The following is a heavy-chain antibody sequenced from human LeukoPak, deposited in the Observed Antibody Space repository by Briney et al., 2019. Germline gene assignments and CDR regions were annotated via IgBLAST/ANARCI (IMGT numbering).Heavy chain of an antibody. CDR2: ISSTSSYI. D-gene: IGHD3-16*02. Sequence: GGSLRLSCAASGFTFSSYTMNWVRQAPGEGLEWVSSISSTSSYIYYADSVKGRFTISRDNAKNSLYLQMNSLRAEDTAVYYCAKNVNYDYVWGSYRLDYWGQGTLVTVSS. CDR1: GFTFSSYT. J-gene: IGHJ4*02. V-gene: IGHV3-21*04. CDR3: AKNVNYDYVWGSYRLDY.